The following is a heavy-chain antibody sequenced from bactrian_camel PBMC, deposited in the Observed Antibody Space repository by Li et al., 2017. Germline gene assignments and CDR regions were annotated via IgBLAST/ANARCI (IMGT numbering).Heavy chain of an antibody. CDR2: IDSDGST. D-gene: IGHD1*01. CDR3: AAVSAPVLCRLNARFILPSDFGY. V-gene: IGHV3S53*01. Sequence: GGSLRLSCAASGYTYSGNCVAWFRQAPGEERGGVAAIDSDGSTTYADYVKGRFTISNDNAKNTLFLQMNNLKPEDTAMYYCAAVSAPVLCRLNARFILPSDFGYWGPGTQVTVS. CDR1: GYTYSGNC. J-gene: IGHJ6*01.